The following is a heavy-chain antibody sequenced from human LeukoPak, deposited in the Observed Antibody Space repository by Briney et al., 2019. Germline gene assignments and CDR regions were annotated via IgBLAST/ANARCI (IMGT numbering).Heavy chain of an antibody. J-gene: IGHJ4*02. V-gene: IGHV4-59*01. CDR3: ARGFSSNDNYFDY. CDR2: IYYSGST. D-gene: IGHD1-1*01. CDR1: GGSISSYY. Sequence: SETLSLTCTVSGGSISSYYWSWIRQPPGKGLEWIGYIYYSGSTNYNPSLKSRVTISIDTSRNQFSLNLSSVTAADTAVYYCARGFSSNDNYFDYWGQGTLVTVSS.